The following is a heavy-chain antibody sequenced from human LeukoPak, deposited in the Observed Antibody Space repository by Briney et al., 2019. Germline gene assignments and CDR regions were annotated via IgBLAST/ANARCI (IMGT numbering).Heavy chain of an antibody. J-gene: IGHJ5*02. CDR3: ARWRDYYGSGSYYYNWFDP. CDR1: GDSISSSTYS. CDR2: IYSSGST. V-gene: IGHV4-39*07. D-gene: IGHD3-10*01. Sequence: SETLSLTCTVSGDSISSSTYSWGWIRQPPGKGLEWIGSIYSSGSTYYNPSLKSRLTISLDTSKNQFSLKLNSVTAADTAVYYCARWRDYYGSGSYYYNWFDPWGQGTLVTVSS.